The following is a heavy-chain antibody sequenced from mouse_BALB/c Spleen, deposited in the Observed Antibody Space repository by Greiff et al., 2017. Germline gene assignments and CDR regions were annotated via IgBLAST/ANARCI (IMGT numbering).Heavy chain of an antibody. CDR3: ARDDYGNHFAY. D-gene: IGHD2-1*01. Sequence: EVHLVESGGGLVKPGGSLKLSCAASGFTFSSYAMSWVRQSPEKRLEWVAEISSGGSYTYYPDTVTGRFTISRDNAKNTLYLEMSSLRSEDTAMYYCARDDYGNHFAYWGQGTLVTVSA. CDR1: GFTFSSYA. CDR2: ISSGGSYT. J-gene: IGHJ3*01. V-gene: IGHV5-9-4*01.